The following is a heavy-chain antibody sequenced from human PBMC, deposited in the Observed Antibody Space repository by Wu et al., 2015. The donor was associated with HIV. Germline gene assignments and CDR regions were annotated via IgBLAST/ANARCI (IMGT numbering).Heavy chain of an antibody. J-gene: IGHJ6*02. CDR1: GGTFSSYA. Sequence: QVQLVQSGAEVKKPGSSVKVSCKASGGTFSSYAISWVRQAPGQGLEWMGGIIPIFGTANYAQKFQGRVTITTDESTSTAYMELSSLRSEDTAVYYCARAAVIVGSSSFYGMDVWGQGTTVTVSS. V-gene: IGHV1-69*05. D-gene: IGHD1-26*01. CDR2: IIPIFGTA. CDR3: ARAAVIVGSSSFYGMDV.